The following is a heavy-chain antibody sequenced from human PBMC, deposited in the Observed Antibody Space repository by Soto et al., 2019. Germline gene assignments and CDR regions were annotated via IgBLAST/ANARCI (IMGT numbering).Heavy chain of an antibody. J-gene: IGHJ4*02. CDR3: AHTTVVTPLKIFYFDY. V-gene: IGHV2-5*02. Sequence: QITLKESGPTLVKPTQPLTLTCTFSGFSLSTSGVGVGWIRQPPGKALEWLALIYWDDDKRYSPSLKSRLTITKDTSKNQVVLTMTNMDPVDTATYYCAHTTVVTPLKIFYFDYWGQGTLVTVSS. D-gene: IGHD4-17*01. CDR2: IYWDDDK. CDR1: GFSLSTSGVG.